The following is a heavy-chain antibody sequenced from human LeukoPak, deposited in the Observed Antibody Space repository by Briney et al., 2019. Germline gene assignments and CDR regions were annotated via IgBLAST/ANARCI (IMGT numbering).Heavy chain of an antibody. V-gene: IGHV1-2*04. J-gene: IGHJ6*02. CDR3: ARGAAAGKWGYYYYYYGMDV. D-gene: IGHD6-13*01. Sequence: ASVKVSSKASGYTFTTYDINWVRQATGQGLEWMGWINPNSGGTNYAQKFQGWVTMTRDTSISTAYMELSRLRSDDTAVYYCARGAAAGKWGYYYYYYGMDVWGQGTTVTVSS. CDR1: GYTFTTYD. CDR2: INPNSGGT.